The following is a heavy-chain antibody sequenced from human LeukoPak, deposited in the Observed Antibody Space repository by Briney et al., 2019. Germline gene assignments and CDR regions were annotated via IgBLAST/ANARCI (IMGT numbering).Heavy chain of an antibody. J-gene: IGHJ4*02. CDR2: INHSGST. CDR1: GGSFSGYY. Sequence: SETLSLTCAVYGGSFSGYYWSWIRQPPGKGLEWIGEINHSGSTNYNPSLKSRVTISVDTSKNQFSLKLSSVTAADTAVYYCARARAHLKYYYDSSGYYYFEYWGQGTLVTVSS. V-gene: IGHV4-34*01. D-gene: IGHD3-22*01. CDR3: ARARAHLKYYYDSSGYYYFEY.